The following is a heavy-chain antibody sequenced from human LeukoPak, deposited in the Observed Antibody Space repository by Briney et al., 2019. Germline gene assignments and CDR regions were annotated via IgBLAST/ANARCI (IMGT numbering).Heavy chain of an antibody. CDR1: GYTFTGYY. D-gene: IGHD5-18*01. J-gene: IGHJ6*02. CDR3: AGDLKGYGFYYGMDV. V-gene: IGHV1-2*02. CDR2: INPNSGGT. Sequence: ASVKVSCKASGYTFTGYYMHWVRQAPGQGLEWMGWINPNSGGTNYAQKFQGRVTMTRDTSISTAYMELSRLRSDDTAVYYCAGDLKGYGFYYGMDVWGQGTTVTVSS.